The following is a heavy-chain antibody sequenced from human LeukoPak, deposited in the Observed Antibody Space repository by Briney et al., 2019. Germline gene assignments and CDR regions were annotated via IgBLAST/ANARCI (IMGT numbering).Heavy chain of an antibody. CDR3: ARRTSSNYVDF. Sequence: SETLSLTCTVSGGSISTYYWSWIRQPPGKGLEWIGYIFYSGSTNYNPSLNGRVTISVDTSKNQFSLRLSSVTAADTAVYYCARRTSSNYVDFWGQGALVTVSS. V-gene: IGHV4-59*01. J-gene: IGHJ4*02. CDR1: GGSISTYY. CDR2: IFYSGST. D-gene: IGHD4-11*01.